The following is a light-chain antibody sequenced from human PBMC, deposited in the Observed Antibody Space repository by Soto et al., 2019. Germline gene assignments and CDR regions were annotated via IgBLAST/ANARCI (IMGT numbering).Light chain of an antibody. V-gene: IGLV1-51*02. CDR3: GTWDSSLSAVV. J-gene: IGLJ2*01. CDR1: SSNIGNNY. Sequence: QSVLTQPPSVSAAPGQKVTISCSGSSSNIGNNYVSWYQQVPGTDPKLLIYENNKRPSGIPDRFSASKSGTSATLGITGLQTGDEADYYCGTWDSSLSAVVFGGGTKLTVL. CDR2: ENN.